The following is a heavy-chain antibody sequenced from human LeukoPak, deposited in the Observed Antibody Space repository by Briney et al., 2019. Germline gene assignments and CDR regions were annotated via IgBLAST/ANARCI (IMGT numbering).Heavy chain of an antibody. D-gene: IGHD3-10*01. CDR1: GGSVSSSSYY. CDR3: ARGSYYRDYFDY. CDR2: IYYSGST. Sequence: SETLSLTCTVSGGSVSSSSYYWSWIRQPPGKGLECIGYIYYSGSTNYNPSLKSRVTISLDTSKNQFSLKLSSVTAADTAVYYCARGSYYRDYFDYWGQGTLVTVSS. J-gene: IGHJ4*02. V-gene: IGHV4-61*01.